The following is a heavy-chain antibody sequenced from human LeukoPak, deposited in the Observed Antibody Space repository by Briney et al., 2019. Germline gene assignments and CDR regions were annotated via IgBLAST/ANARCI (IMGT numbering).Heavy chain of an antibody. CDR2: IKSKTDGGTT. CDR1: GFTFSNAW. D-gene: IGHD2-2*01. J-gene: IGHJ4*02. V-gene: IGHV3-15*01. Sequence: PRGSLRLSCAASGFTFSNAWMSWVRQTPGKGLEWVGRIKSKTDGGTTDYAAPVKDRFTISRDDSKNTLYLQMNSLRTEDTAVYYCTTALTTSCPGGYRGQETLVTVSS. CDR3: TTALTTSCPGGY.